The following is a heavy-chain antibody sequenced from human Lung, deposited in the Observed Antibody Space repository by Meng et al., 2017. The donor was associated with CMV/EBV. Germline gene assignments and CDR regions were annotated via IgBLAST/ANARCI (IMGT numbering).Heavy chain of an antibody. CDR2: IYWNDDK. D-gene: IGHD1-7*01. V-gene: IGHV2-5*01. J-gene: IGHJ4*02. CDR3: AHRDSITGTSGSLGEYYFDY. CDR1: GVG. Sequence: GVGVGWFRQPPGNALEWLSLIYWNDDKRYSPFLKSRLTITKDTSKNQVVLTMTNMDLVDTATYYCAHRDSITGTSGSLGEYYFDYWGQGTLVTVSS.